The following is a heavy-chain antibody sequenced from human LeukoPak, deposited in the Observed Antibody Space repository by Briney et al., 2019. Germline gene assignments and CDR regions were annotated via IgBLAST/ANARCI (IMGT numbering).Heavy chain of an antibody. Sequence: GGSLRLSCAASGFTVSSNYMSWVRQAPGKGLEWVSVIYSGGSTYYADSVKGRFTISRDNSKNTLYLQMNSLRAEDTAVYYCARSGTSGSSGGSSDYWGREPWSPSPQ. CDR2: IYSGGST. CDR1: GFTVSSNY. D-gene: IGHD1-26*01. J-gene: IGHJ4*02. V-gene: IGHV3-66*01. CDR3: ARSGTSGSSGGSSDY.